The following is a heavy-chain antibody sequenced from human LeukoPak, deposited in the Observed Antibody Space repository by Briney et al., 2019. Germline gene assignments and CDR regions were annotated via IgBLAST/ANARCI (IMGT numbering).Heavy chain of an antibody. V-gene: IGHV4-59*01. CDR3: AREPGFDSSGYLNWFDP. Sequence: SETLSLTCTVSGGSIRNFYWSWIRQPAGEGLEWIACISYSGSTKYNPSLKSRVTISVDTSKNQLSLKLSSVTAADTAVYYCAREPGFDSSGYLNWFDPWGQGTLVTVSS. J-gene: IGHJ5*02. CDR2: ISYSGST. CDR1: GGSIRNFY. D-gene: IGHD3-22*01.